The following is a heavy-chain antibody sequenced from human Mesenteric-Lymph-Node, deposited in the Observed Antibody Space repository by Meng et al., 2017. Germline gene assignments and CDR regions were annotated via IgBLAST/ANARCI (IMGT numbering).Heavy chain of an antibody. CDR2: MNSNSGNT. CDR3: ARGAGVGGRDWFDP. CDR1: GYTFINHD. D-gene: IGHD3-16*01. J-gene: IGHJ5*02. V-gene: IGHV1-8*01. Sequence: GRLVRFGVEVKNPGASVKVSCKASGYTFINHDINWVRQAPGQGLEWMAWMNSNSGNTGYAPKFQGRVTITRDTSISTAYMELSSLTSEDTAIYYCARGAGVGGRDWFDPWGQGTLVTVSS.